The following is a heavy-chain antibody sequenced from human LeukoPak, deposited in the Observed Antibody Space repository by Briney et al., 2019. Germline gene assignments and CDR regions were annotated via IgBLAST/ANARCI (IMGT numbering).Heavy chain of an antibody. CDR1: GFTFSSYW. CDR3: AKVRPGYYYMDV. Sequence: PGGSLRLSCAASGFTFSSYWMHWVRHAPGKGLLWVSRINIDGSGTGYADSVKGRFTISRDNAKNTLYLQMNGLRVEDTAVYYCAKVRPGYYYMDVWGKGTTVTVSS. D-gene: IGHD4-17*01. J-gene: IGHJ6*03. V-gene: IGHV3-74*01. CDR2: INIDGSGT.